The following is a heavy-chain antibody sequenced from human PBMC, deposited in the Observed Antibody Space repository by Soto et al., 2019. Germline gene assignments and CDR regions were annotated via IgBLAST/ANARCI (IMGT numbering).Heavy chain of an antibody. V-gene: IGHV4-31*03. D-gene: IGHD1-26*01. CDR3: ERANGIDGYNGLYWFDP. CDR1: GDSIMRDSYY. Sequence: SETLSLTCTVSGDSIMRDSYYWNWIRQHPGKGLEWIGYIYYSGTTAYNPSLKTRVTISPDTSKNQFSLNLSSVTAADTAVYYCERANGIDGYNGLYWFDPWGQGTLVTVSS. J-gene: IGHJ5*02. CDR2: IYYSGTT.